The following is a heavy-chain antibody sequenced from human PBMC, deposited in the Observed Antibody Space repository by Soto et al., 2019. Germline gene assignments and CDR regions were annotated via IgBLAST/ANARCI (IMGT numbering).Heavy chain of an antibody. V-gene: IGHV4-30-4*01. CDR1: GGSISSDDDY. Sequence: QVQMQESGPGLVKLSQTLSLTCIVSGGSISSDDDYWSWIRQPPGKGLEWIGYIYHSGTTHSNPSLESRLFISLDTSKNQFSLQLTSVTAADTAVYYCAILRSRWNIDYWGQGTLVTVSS. CDR3: AILRSRWNIDY. J-gene: IGHJ4*02. CDR2: IYHSGTT. D-gene: IGHD6-13*01.